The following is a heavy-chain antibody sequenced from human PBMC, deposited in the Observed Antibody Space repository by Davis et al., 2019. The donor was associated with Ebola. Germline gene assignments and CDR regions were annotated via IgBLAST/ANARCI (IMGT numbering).Heavy chain of an antibody. CDR2: ISDSGGRT. D-gene: IGHD3-16*01. CDR3: ARHYVYDYYMGLDV. J-gene: IGHJ6*02. V-gene: IGHV3-23*01. Sequence: GGSLRLSCAASGFIFSSYAMGWVRQAPGKGLEWVSTISDSGGRTYYTDSVKGRFTISRDNSKNTIYLQMNSLRAGDTAVYYCARHYVYDYYMGLDVWGQGTTVTVSS. CDR1: GFIFSSYA.